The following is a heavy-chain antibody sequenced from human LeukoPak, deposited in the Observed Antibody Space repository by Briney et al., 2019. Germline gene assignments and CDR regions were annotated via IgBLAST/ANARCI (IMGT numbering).Heavy chain of an antibody. D-gene: IGHD6-19*01. J-gene: IGHJ3*02. CDR2: IVVGSGNT. V-gene: IGHV1-58*02. CDR3: AANSGWYSLDAFDI. CDR1: GFTFTSSA. Sequence: SVKVFCTASGFTFTSSAMQWVRQARGQRLEWIGWIVVGSGNTNYAQKFQERVTITRDMSTSTAYMELSSLRSEDTAVYYCAANSGWYSLDAFDIWGQGTMVTVSS.